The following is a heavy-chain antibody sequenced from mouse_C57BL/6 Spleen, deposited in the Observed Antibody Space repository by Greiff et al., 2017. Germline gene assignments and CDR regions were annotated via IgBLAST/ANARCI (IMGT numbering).Heavy chain of an antibody. Sequence: VQLQQSGAELVKPGASVKLSCKASGYTFTSYWMNWVKQRPGQGLEWIGYINPSSGYTKYNQKFKDKATLTADKSSSTAYMQLSSLTYEDSAVYYCARSTMSTTYAMDYWGQGTSVTVSS. CDR2: INPSSGYT. J-gene: IGHJ4*01. CDR1: GYTFTSYW. D-gene: IGHD2-4*01. CDR3: ARSTMSTTYAMDY. V-gene: IGHV1-7*01.